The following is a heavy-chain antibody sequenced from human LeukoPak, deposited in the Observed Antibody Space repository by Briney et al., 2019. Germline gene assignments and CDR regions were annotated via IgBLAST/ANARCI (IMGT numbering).Heavy chain of an antibody. CDR1: GFTFSSYG. D-gene: IGHD3-22*01. V-gene: IGHV3-30*02. CDR3: AKRGGSGNYYFDY. J-gene: IGHJ4*02. Sequence: GGSLRLSCAASGFTFSSYGMHWVRQAPGKGLEWGAFIRYDGSNKYYADSVKGRFTISRDNSKNTLYLQMNSLRAEDTAVYYCAKRGGSGNYYFDYWGQGTRVTVSS. CDR2: IRYDGSNK.